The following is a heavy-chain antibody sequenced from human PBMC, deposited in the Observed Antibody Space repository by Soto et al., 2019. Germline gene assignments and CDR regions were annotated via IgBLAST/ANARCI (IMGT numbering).Heavy chain of an antibody. CDR1: GGSISSGGYF. D-gene: IGHD3-3*01. CDR3: ASTTREWWFDP. V-gene: IGHV4-30-2*01. CDR2: IYHSGST. Sequence: PSETLSLTCAVSGGSISSGGYFWSWIRQPPGKGLEWIGYIYHSGSTYYNPSLKSRVSISVDTSKNQFSLKLSSVTAADTAVYYCASTTREWWFDPWARDPWSPSPQ. J-gene: IGHJ5*02.